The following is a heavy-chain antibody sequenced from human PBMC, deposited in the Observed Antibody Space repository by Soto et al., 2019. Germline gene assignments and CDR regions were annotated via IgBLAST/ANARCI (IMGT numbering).Heavy chain of an antibody. CDR2: ITPMFGTA. CDR3: AQTLGSAVAGPGRFDL. Sequence: QVQLVQSGAEVKKPGSSVKVSCKASGGTFSRYAISWVRQAPGQGLEWMGGITPMFGTANYAQKLQGRVTITADESTSTVHMELRRLRSEDTAVYYCAQTLGSAVAGPGRFDLWGRGTLVIVSS. J-gene: IGHJ2*01. D-gene: IGHD6-19*01. CDR1: GGTFSRYA. V-gene: IGHV1-69*12.